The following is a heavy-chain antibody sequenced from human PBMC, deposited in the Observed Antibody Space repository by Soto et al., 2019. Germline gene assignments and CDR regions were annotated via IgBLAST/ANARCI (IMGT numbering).Heavy chain of an antibody. CDR2: IIPIFGTA. V-gene: IGHV1-69*13. D-gene: IGHD3-9*01. Sequence: SVKVSCKASGCTFSSYAISWVRQAPGQGLEWMGGIIPIFGTANYAQKFQGRVTITADESTSTAYMELSSLRSEDTAVYYCAAGPVGYFDWLFDYYGMDVWGQGTTVTVSS. J-gene: IGHJ6*02. CDR3: AAGPVGYFDWLFDYYGMDV. CDR1: GCTFSSYA.